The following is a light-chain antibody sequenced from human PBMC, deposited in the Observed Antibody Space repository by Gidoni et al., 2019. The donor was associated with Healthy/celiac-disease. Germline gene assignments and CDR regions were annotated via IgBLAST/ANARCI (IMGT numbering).Light chain of an antibody. CDR2: AAS. CDR3: QQSYSTRL. V-gene: IGKV1-39*01. Sequence: DIQMTQSPSSLSASVGDRVTITCRASQSISSYLNWYQQKPEKAPKLLIYAASSVQSGVPSRFSGSGSGTEFTLTISSLQPEDFATYYCQQSYSTRLFGGGTKVEIK. J-gene: IGKJ4*01. CDR1: QSISSY.